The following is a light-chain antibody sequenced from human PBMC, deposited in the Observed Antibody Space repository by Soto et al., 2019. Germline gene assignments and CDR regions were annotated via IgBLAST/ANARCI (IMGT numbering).Light chain of an antibody. CDR3: HQYGSLYT. Sequence: EIVLTQSPGTLSLYPGERATLSCRASQSVSSSYLDWYQQKPGQAPRLLIYGASSSATGIPDRFSGSGSGTDFTLTISRLEPEDFAVYYCHQYGSLYTFGQGTKLEIK. CDR2: GAS. V-gene: IGKV3-20*01. CDR1: QSVSSSY. J-gene: IGKJ2*01.